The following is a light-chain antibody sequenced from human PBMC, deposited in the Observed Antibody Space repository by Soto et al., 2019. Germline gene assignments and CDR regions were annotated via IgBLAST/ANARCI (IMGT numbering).Light chain of an antibody. CDR2: EVS. Sequence: ALTQPASVSGSPGQSITIFCSGTSSDVGAYKFVSWYRHHPGKAPQVMIYEVSNRPSGVSNRFSGSKSGNTASLTISGLQPEDEGDYYCSSYTSTSTPWVFGGGTKLTVL. CDR3: SSYTSTSTPWV. V-gene: IGLV2-14*01. J-gene: IGLJ3*02. CDR1: SSDVGAYKF.